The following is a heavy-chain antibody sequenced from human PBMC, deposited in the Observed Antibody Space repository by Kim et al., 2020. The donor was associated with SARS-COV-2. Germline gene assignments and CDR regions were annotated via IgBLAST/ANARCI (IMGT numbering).Heavy chain of an antibody. V-gene: IGHV3-74*01. CDR1: GFTFRSYW. D-gene: IGHD1-1*01. CDR2: MSGDASTT. J-gene: IGHJ6*02. Sequence: GGSLRLSCAASGFTFRSYWINWVRQAPGKGLVWVSRMSGDASTTNYADSVKGRFTMSRDNAENTVYLQMNSLRGDDTAVYYCARGMFRNGLDVWGQGTTDTVSS. CDR3: ARGMFRNGLDV.